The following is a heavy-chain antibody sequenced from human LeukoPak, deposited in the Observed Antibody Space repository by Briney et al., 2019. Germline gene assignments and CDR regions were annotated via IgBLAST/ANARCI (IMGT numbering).Heavy chain of an antibody. CDR1: GFTFSSYW. CDR2: INSDGSST. V-gene: IGHV3-74*01. D-gene: IGHD1-26*01. Sequence: GGSLRPSCAASGFTFSSYWMHWVRQAPGKGLVWVSRINSDGSSTSYADSVKGRFTISRDNAKNTLYLQMNSLRAEDTAVYYCARDRDSGSYPHGGGFDPWGQGTLVTVSS. J-gene: IGHJ5*02. CDR3: ARDRDSGSYPHGGGFDP.